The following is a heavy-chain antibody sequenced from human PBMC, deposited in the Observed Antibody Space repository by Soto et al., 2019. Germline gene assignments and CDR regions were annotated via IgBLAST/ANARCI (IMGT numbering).Heavy chain of an antibody. V-gene: IGHV3-23*01. Sequence: GGSLRLSCAASGFTFSSYAMSWVRQAPGKGLEWVSVISGSGGSTYYADSVKGRFTISRDNSKNTLYLQMNSLRAEDTAVYYCAKVTGDSDTFYFDYWGQGTLVTVSS. CDR3: AKVTGDSDTFYFDY. D-gene: IGHD7-27*01. J-gene: IGHJ4*02. CDR1: GFTFSSYA. CDR2: ISGSGGST.